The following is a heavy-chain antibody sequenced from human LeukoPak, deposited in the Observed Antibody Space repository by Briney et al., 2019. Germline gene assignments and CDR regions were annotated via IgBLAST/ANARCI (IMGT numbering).Heavy chain of an antibody. Sequence: SETLSLTCTVSGGSISSCYWSWIRQPPGKGLEWIGYIYYSGSTNYNPSLKSRVTISVDTSKNQFSLKLSSVTAADTAVYYCARTRDGYNFDFDYWGQGTLVTVSS. CDR3: ARTRDGYNFDFDY. CDR2: IYYSGST. D-gene: IGHD5-24*01. J-gene: IGHJ4*02. V-gene: IGHV4-59*01. CDR1: GGSISSCY.